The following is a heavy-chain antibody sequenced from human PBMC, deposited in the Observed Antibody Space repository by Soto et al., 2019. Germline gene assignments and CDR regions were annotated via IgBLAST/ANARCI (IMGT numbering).Heavy chain of an antibody. Sequence: ASVKVSCKASGGTFSSYAISWVRQAPGQGLEWMGGIIPIFGTANYAQKFQGRVTITADESTSTAYMELSSLRSEDTAVYYCARVWNLSMDHFDYWGQGTLVTVSS. V-gene: IGHV1-69*13. J-gene: IGHJ4*02. CDR2: IIPIFGTA. D-gene: IGHD1-1*01. CDR3: ARVWNLSMDHFDY. CDR1: GGTFSSYA.